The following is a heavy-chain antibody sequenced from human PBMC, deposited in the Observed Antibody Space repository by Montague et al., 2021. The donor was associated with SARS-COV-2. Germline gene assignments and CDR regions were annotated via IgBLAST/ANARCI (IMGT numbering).Heavy chain of an antibody. CDR3: ARDDIVLQGVTKGMGV. CDR2: MYYSGNT. Sequence: SETLSLTCTVSGGSISSSTYYWGWIRQPPGKGLEWIGNMYYSGNTYYNPSLKSRVTVSIDTSKNQFSLKLSSVTAADTAVYYCARDDIVLQGVTKGMGVGGQGTSVTAPS. J-gene: IGHJ6*02. D-gene: IGHD2-8*01. CDR1: GGSISSSTYY. V-gene: IGHV4-39*07.